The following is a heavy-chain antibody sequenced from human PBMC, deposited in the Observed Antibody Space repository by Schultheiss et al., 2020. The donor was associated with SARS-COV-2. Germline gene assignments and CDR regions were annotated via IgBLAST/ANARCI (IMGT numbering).Heavy chain of an antibody. J-gene: IGHJ4*02. D-gene: IGHD3-16*01. V-gene: IGHV1-69*13. Sequence: SVKVSCKASGDTFSSYDISWVRQAPGQGLEWMGGIIPIFGTANYAQKFQGRVTITADESTSTAYMELSSLTSEDTAVYYCATDLGPSPHFDSWGQGTLVTVSS. CDR3: ATDLGPSPHFDS. CDR2: IIPIFGTA. CDR1: GDTFSSYD.